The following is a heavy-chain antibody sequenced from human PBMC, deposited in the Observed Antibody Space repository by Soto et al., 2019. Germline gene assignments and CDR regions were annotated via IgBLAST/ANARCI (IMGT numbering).Heavy chain of an antibody. CDR3: AKEKISTSCCNWFDP. V-gene: IGHV3-9*01. Sequence: GGSLRLSCAASGFTFDDYAMHWVRQTPGKGLEWVSGITWNSGTIGYADSVKGRFTISRDNGKNSLYLQMNSLRPEDTALYYCAKEKISTSCCNWFDPWGQGTLVTVSS. CDR1: GFTFDDYA. J-gene: IGHJ5*02. D-gene: IGHD2-2*01. CDR2: ITWNSGTI.